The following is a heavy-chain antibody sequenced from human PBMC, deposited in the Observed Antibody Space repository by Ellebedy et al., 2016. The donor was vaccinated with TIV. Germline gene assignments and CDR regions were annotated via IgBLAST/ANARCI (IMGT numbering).Heavy chain of an antibody. D-gene: IGHD6-19*01. V-gene: IGHV4-4*07. CDR1: GDSISNYY. CDR2: IYISGST. CDR3: ARDQAVAGPEFDY. J-gene: IGHJ4*02. Sequence: MPSETLSLTCSLSGDSISNYYWSWIRQPAGKGLEWIGRIYISGSTDYNPSLKSLVTMSVDTSKKQFSLKLSSVTAADTAVYYCARDQAVAGPEFDYWGQGTLVTVSS.